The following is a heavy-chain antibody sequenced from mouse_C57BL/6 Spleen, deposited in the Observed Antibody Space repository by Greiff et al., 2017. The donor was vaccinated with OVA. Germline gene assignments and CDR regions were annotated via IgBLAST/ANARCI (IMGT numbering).Heavy chain of an antibody. CDR3: ARGLLRNYAMDY. CDR2: ISSGSSTI. Sequence: EVKLMESGGGLVKPGGSLKLSCAASGFTFSDYGMHWVRQAPEKGLEWVAYISSGSSTIYYADTVKGRFTISRDNAKNTLFLQMTSLRSEDTAMYYCARGLLRNYAMDYWGQGTSVTVSS. CDR1: GFTFSDYG. V-gene: IGHV5-17*01. J-gene: IGHJ4*01. D-gene: IGHD2-3*01.